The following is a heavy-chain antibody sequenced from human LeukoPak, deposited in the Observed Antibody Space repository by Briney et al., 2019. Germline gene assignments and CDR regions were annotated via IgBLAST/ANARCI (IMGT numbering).Heavy chain of an antibody. CDR1: GGSISSYY. D-gene: IGHD3-22*01. CDR3: AGLTANYYDSSGLFDY. CDR2: IYYSGST. Sequence: PSETLSLTCTVSGGSISSYYWSWIRQPPGKGLEWIGYIYYSGSTNYNPSLKSRVTISVDTSKNQFSLKLSSVTAADTAVYYCAGLTANYYDSSGLFDYWGQGTLVTVSS. V-gene: IGHV4-59*01. J-gene: IGHJ4*02.